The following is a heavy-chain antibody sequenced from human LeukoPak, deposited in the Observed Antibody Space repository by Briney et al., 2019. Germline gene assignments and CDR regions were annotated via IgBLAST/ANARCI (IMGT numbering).Heavy chain of an antibody. J-gene: IGHJ4*02. V-gene: IGHV3-48*02. CDR3: AREMADLTYCGSGSYYMDY. Sequence: GGSLRLSCAASGFTFSSYSMNWVRQAPGKGLEWVSYISSSSSTIYYADSVKGRFTISRDNAKNSLYLQMNSLRDEDTAVYYCAREMADLTYCGSGSYYMDYWGQGTLVTVSS. CDR2: ISSSSSTI. D-gene: IGHD3-10*01. CDR1: GFTFSSYS.